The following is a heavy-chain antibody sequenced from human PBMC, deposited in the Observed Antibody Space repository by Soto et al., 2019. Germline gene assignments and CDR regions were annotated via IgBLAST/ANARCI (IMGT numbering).Heavy chain of an antibody. Sequence: PGGSLRLSCAASGFTFSSYGMHWVRQAPGKGLEWVAVISYDGSNKYYADSVKGRFTISRDNSKNTLYLQMNSLRAEDTAVYYCAKTSGSRVGPFDIWGQGTMVTVSS. CDR2: ISYDGSNK. CDR1: GFTFSSYG. CDR3: AKTSGSRVGPFDI. V-gene: IGHV3-30*18. J-gene: IGHJ3*02. D-gene: IGHD2-15*01.